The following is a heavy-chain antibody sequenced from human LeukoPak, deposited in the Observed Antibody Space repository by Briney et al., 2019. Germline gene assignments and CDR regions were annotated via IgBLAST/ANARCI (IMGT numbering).Heavy chain of an antibody. J-gene: IGHJ5*02. CDR2: IYYSGST. D-gene: IGHD3-10*01. Sequence: MTSETLSLTCTVSGGSISSYYWSWIRQPPGKGLEWIGYIYYSGSTNYNPSLKSRVTISVDTSKNQSSLKLSSVTAADTAVYYCARGVTMVRGLKKRFDPWGQGTLVTVSS. V-gene: IGHV4-59*01. CDR1: GGSISSYY. CDR3: ARGVTMVRGLKKRFDP.